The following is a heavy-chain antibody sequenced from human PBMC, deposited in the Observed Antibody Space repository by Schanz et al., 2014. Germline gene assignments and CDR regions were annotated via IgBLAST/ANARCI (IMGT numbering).Heavy chain of an antibody. V-gene: IGHV3-49*04. CDR1: GFTFGDHS. CDR2: IRSKAYGGTT. Sequence: EVQLVESGGGLVQPGRSLRLSCTASGFTFGDHSMSWVRQAPGKGLEWVGFIRSKAYGGTTEYAASVKGRFTISRDDSNSIMYLQMNGLKIGDTAVYYCTRRPMAVPACYYDYWGQGILVAVSS. CDR3: TRRPMAVPACYYDY. J-gene: IGHJ4*01. D-gene: IGHD6-19*01.